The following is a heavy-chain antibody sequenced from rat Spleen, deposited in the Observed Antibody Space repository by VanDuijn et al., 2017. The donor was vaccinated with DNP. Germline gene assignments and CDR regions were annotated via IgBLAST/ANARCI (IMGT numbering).Heavy chain of an antibody. V-gene: IGHV5-31*01. CDR2: ITSSGDNT. CDR3: TRGTLRLRAMDA. D-gene: IGHD1-6*01. CDR1: GFTFNIYW. Sequence: EVQLVESGGDLVQPGRSLKLSCVASGFTFNIYWMTWIRQVPGKGLEWVASITSSGDNTYYADSVKGRFTISRDTAKSSLYLQMNSLKSEDTATYYCTRGTLRLRAMDAWGQGTSVTVSS. J-gene: IGHJ4*01.